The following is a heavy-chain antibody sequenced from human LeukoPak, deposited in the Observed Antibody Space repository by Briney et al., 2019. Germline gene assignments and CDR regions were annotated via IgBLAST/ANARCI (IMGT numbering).Heavy chain of an antibody. CDR3: ATDLLSVGATPDY. J-gene: IGHJ4*02. D-gene: IGHD1-26*01. CDR2: MNPNSGNT. Sequence: ASVKVSCKASGYTFTSYDINWVRQATGLGLEWMGWMNPNSGNTGYAQKFQGRVTMTRNTSISTAYVELSSLRSEDTTVYYCATDLLSVGATPDYWGQGTLVTVSS. V-gene: IGHV1-8*01. CDR1: GYTFTSYD.